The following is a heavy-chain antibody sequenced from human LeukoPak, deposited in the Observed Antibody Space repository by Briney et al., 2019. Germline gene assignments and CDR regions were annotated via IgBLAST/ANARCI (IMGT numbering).Heavy chain of an antibody. J-gene: IGHJ4*02. Sequence: GESLKISCKASGYSFSNYWIGWVRQVPRKGLEWMGIVYPRDSDTRYSPSFQGQVTISADKSISTAYLQRSSLKASDTAVYYCARPGERSRRDWNLDQWGQGTLVTVSS. CDR1: GYSFSNYW. D-gene: IGHD1-1*01. CDR2: VYPRDSDT. V-gene: IGHV5-51*01. CDR3: ARPGERSRRDWNLDQ.